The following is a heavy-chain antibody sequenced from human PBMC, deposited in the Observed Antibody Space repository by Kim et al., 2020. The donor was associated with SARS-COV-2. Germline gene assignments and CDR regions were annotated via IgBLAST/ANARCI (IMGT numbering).Heavy chain of an antibody. Sequence: YGDSVKGRFTISRDNAKNSLYLQMNSLRAEDTALYYCAKAYDILTGRFDYWGQGTLVTFSS. D-gene: IGHD3-9*01. J-gene: IGHJ4*02. V-gene: IGHV3-9*01. CDR3: AKAYDILTGRFDY.